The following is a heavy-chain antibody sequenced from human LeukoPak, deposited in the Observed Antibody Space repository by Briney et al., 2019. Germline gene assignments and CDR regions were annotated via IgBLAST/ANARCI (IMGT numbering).Heavy chain of an antibody. V-gene: IGHV1-8*02. CDR1: GYTFTSYY. CDR2: MNPNSGNT. CDR3: ARVGVEVYQEADWFDP. Sequence: GASVKVSCKASGYTFTSYYMHWVRQATGQGLEWMGWMNPNSGNTGYAQKFQGRVTMTRNTSISTAYMELSSLRSEDTAVYYCARVGVEVYQEADWFDPWGQGTLVTVSS. D-gene: IGHD6-13*01. J-gene: IGHJ5*02.